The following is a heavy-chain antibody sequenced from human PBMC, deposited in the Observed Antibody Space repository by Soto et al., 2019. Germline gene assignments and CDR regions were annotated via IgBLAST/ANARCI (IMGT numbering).Heavy chain of an antibody. Sequence: SVKVSCKAPGGTFTTYAFTWVRQAPGQGLEWMGGIIPIFATANYAQKFQGRVTITADESTSTAYMELSSLRSEDTAVYFCASPQGHGAYISSSRYFDLWGRGTLVTVSS. V-gene: IGHV1-69*13. CDR3: ASPQGHGAYISSSRYFDL. J-gene: IGHJ2*01. CDR2: IIPIFATA. D-gene: IGHD6-6*01. CDR1: GGTFTTYA.